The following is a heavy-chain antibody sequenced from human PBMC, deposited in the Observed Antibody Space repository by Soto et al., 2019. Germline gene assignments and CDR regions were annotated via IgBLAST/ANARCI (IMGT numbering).Heavy chain of an antibody. CDR2: ISYDGSKK. CDR1: GFTFSSYG. CDR3: AKDLNQLLYYYYMDV. J-gene: IGHJ6*03. V-gene: IGHV3-30*18. D-gene: IGHD2-2*01. Sequence: QVQLVESGGGVVQPGRSLRLSCAASGFTFSSYGMHWVRQAPGKGLEWVAVISYDGSKKYYADSVKGRFTISRDNSKNTLYLQMNSLRAEDTAVYYCAKDLNQLLYYYYMDVWGKGTTVTVSS.